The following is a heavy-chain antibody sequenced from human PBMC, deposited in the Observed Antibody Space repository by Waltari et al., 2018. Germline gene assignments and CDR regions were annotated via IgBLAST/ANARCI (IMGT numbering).Heavy chain of an antibody. J-gene: IGHJ4*02. V-gene: IGHV3-48*04. D-gene: IGHD3-10*01. Sequence: EMPRVASGRGLVQPGGSLRPSCAAAGCIVISHSSSWVRQAPGKGLEWISYISNSGGTTYDVDSLKGRFTISRDNAKNSLYLQMNSLETEDMAVYYWARSYAVNYGIGMPFDYLGQGTLVTFSS. CDR2: ISNSGGTT. CDR1: GCIVISHS. CDR3: ARSYAVNYGIGMPFDY.